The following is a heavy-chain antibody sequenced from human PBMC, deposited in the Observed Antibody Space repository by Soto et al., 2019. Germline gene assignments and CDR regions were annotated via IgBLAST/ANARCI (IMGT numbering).Heavy chain of an antibody. Sequence: GGSLRLSCAASGFTFSSYAMSWVRQAPGKGLEWVSAISGSGGSTYYADSVKGRFTISRDNSKNTPYLQMNSLRAEDTAVYYCAKAIAPGEYYYDSGCYYFFHPIDYWGQGTLVTVSS. V-gene: IGHV3-23*01. CDR1: GFTFSSYA. D-gene: IGHD3-22*01. CDR2: ISGSGGST. J-gene: IGHJ4*02. CDR3: AKAIAPGEYYYDSGCYYFFHPIDY.